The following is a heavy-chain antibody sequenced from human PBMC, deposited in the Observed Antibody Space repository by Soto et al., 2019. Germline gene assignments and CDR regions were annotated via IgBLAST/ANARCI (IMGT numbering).Heavy chain of an antibody. D-gene: IGHD3-10*01. CDR3: ARCDGSGTYCFFFGH. Sequence: EVQLVESGGGLVQPGGSPTLSCAASGFTVSSNYMSWVRQAPGKGLEWVSAIYSGGNTYYADSVKGRFTISRDNSKNTLYLQMNSLRAEDTAVYYCARCDGSGTYCFFFGHWGQGTLVTVSS. CDR2: IYSGGNT. V-gene: IGHV3-66*01. CDR1: GFTVSSNY. J-gene: IGHJ4*02.